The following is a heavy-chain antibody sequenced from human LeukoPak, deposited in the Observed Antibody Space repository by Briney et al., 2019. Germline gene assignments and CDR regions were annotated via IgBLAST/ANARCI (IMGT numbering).Heavy chain of an antibody. Sequence: GGSLRLSCAASGFTFSSYAMSWVRQAPGKGLEWVSAISGSGGSTYYADSVKGRFTISRDNSKNTLYLQMNSLRAEDTAVYYCAKDQRELLREYYFDYWGQGTLVTVSS. V-gene: IGHV3-23*01. D-gene: IGHD1-26*01. CDR2: ISGSGGST. CDR1: GFTFSSYA. J-gene: IGHJ4*02. CDR3: AKDQRELLREYYFDY.